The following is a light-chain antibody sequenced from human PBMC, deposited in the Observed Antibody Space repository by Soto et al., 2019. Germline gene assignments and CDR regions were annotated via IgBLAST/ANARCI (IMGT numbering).Light chain of an antibody. Sequence: QSVLTQPASVSGSPGQSITISCTGTSSDIGGYNYVSWYQQHPGEAHKFMIYDVSNRPSGVSTRFSGSKSGNTASLTISGLQAEDEADYYCNSYTTSNTRQIVFGTGTKVTVL. J-gene: IGLJ1*01. CDR3: NSYTTSNTRQIV. V-gene: IGLV2-14*01. CDR2: DVS. CDR1: SSDIGGYNY.